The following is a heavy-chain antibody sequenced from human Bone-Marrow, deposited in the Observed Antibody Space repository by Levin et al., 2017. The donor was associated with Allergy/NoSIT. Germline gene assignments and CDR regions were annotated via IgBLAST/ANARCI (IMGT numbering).Heavy chain of an antibody. CDR3: VIFVRGEIQLDYFYDVGV. CDR2: IKGNHVGGTT. D-gene: IGHD3-16*02. CDR1: GYHFSPAW. V-gene: IGHV3-15*01. J-gene: IGHJ6*02. Sequence: KAGGSLRLSCTVSGYHFSPAWMNWVRQAPGKGLEWVGRIKGNHVGGTTDYAAPVKGRFTISRDDSQNMLWLQMNSLATEDTGIYYCVIFVRGEIQLDYFYDVGVWGQGTTVTVSS.